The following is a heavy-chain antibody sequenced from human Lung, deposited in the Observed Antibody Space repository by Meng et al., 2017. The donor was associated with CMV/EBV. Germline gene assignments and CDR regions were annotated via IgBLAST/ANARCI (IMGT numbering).Heavy chain of an antibody. CDR3: AITYSSSWDFY. D-gene: IGHD6-13*01. J-gene: IGHJ4*02. Sequence: SETLSLXXTVSGGSVSSGSYYWSWIRQPPGKGLEWIGYIYYSGSTNYNPSLKSRVTISVDTSKNQFSLKLSSVTAADTAVYYCAITYSSSWDFYWGQGTLVXVSS. CDR2: IYYSGST. CDR1: GGSVSSGSYY. V-gene: IGHV4-61*01.